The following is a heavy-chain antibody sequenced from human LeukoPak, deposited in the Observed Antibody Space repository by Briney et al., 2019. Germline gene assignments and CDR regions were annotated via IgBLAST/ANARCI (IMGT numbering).Heavy chain of an antibody. D-gene: IGHD1-26*01. V-gene: IGHV3-23*01. CDR2: ISGSAGGP. J-gene: IGHJ5*02. CDR1: GFTFSTYA. Sequence: AGGSLRLSCAASGFTFSTYAMSWVRQAPGKGLEWVSTISGSAGGPYYAASAKGRFTISRDNSKNTLYLQMNSLRAEDTAVYYCAKDAVGDFSDAADHWGQGTLVTVSS. CDR3: AKDAVGDFSDAADH.